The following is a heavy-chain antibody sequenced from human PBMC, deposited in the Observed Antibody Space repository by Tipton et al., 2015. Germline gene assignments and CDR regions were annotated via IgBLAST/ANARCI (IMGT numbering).Heavy chain of an antibody. Sequence: TLSLTCTVSGGSVSSGSAYHWSWIRQPPGKGLEWIGNIDYSGTKNYNPSLKSRVTISLDTSKNQFSLKLSSVTAADTAVYYCARETYSDYDFSNWFDPWGQGILVTVSS. CDR3: ARETYSDYDFSNWFDP. CDR1: GGSVSSGSAYH. J-gene: IGHJ5*02. CDR2: IDYSGTK. V-gene: IGHV4-61*01. D-gene: IGHD5-12*01.